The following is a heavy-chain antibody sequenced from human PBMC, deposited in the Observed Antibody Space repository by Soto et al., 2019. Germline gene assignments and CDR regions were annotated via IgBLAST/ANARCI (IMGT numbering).Heavy chain of an antibody. CDR3: ARVEGYSYGYKYYYYGMDV. D-gene: IGHD5-18*01. Sequence: GGSLRLSCVASEYSFTRYTIYWVRQAPGKGLEWVANIKQDGSEKYYVDSVKGRFTISRDNAKNSLYLQMNSLRAEDTAVYYCARVEGYSYGYKYYYYGMDVWGQGTTVTV. J-gene: IGHJ6*02. CDR2: IKQDGSEK. V-gene: IGHV3-7*03. CDR1: EYSFTRYT.